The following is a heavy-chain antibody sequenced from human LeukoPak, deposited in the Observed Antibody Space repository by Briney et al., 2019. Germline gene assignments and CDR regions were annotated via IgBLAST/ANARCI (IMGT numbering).Heavy chain of an antibody. CDR2: IYAGGNT. Sequence: GGSLRLSCAASGFTLNTNYMNWVRQVPGKGLEWVSVIYAGGNTYYADSVKERFTISRDNSRNTLYLQMNSLRAEDTAVYYCAKSLGGDYYYYGMDVWGQGTTVTVSS. D-gene: IGHD4-17*01. J-gene: IGHJ6*02. CDR1: GFTLNTNY. CDR3: AKSLGGDYYYYGMDV. V-gene: IGHV3-66*01.